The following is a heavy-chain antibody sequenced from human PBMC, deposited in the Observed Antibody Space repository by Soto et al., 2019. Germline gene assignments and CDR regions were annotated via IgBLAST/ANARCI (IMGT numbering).Heavy chain of an antibody. CDR2: INPHGGST. Sequence: GASVKVSCKAPGDTFTSYYLNWVRQAPGQGLEWMGVINPHGGSTKYAQKFQGRITMTRDTSITTAYLELSRLTSDDTAVYYCARLVGSLWGQGTLVTVSS. CDR3: ARLVGSL. CDR1: GDTFTSYY. J-gene: IGHJ4*02. V-gene: IGHV1-46*01. D-gene: IGHD1-26*01.